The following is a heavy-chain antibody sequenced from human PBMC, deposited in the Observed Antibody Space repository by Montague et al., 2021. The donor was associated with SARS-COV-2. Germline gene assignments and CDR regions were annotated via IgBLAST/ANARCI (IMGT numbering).Heavy chain of an antibody. Sequence: SLRLSCAASGFTFSSYEMNWVRQAPGKGLEWVSYISSSGSTIYYADSVKGRFTISRDSAKNSLYLQMNSLRAEDTAVYYCAPREWELGAFDIWGQGTMVTVSS. J-gene: IGHJ3*02. D-gene: IGHD1-26*01. CDR3: APREWELGAFDI. V-gene: IGHV3-48*03. CDR2: ISSSGSTI. CDR1: GFTFSSYE.